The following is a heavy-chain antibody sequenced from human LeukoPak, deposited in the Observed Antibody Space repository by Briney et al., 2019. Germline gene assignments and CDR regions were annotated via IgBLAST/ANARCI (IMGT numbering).Heavy chain of an antibody. CDR1: GGTFSSYA. J-gene: IGHJ4*02. CDR3: ARASGRGYSGYDLDY. V-gene: IGHV1-69*05. Sequence: ASVKVSCKASGGTFSSYAISWVRQAPGQGLEWMGRIIPIFGTAIYAQKFQGRVTITTDESTSTAYMELSSLRSEDTAVYYCARASGRGYSGYDLDYRGQGTLVTVSS. CDR2: IIPIFGTA. D-gene: IGHD5-12*01.